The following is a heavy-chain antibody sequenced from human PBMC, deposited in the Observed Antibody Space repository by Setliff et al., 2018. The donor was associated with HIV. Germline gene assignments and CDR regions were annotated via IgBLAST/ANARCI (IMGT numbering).Heavy chain of an antibody. V-gene: IGHV4-61*01. CDR3: ASLVGVVYNWFDP. D-gene: IGHD1-26*01. J-gene: IGHJ5*02. CDR2: IYYSGTT. CDR1: GDSVSSASYY. Sequence: SETLSLTCTVSGDSVSSASYYWSWIRQPPGKGLEWIGYIYYSGTTKYNPSLKSRVTISVDTSKNQFSLKLSSVTAADTAVYYCASLVGVVYNWFDPWGQGIQVTVSS.